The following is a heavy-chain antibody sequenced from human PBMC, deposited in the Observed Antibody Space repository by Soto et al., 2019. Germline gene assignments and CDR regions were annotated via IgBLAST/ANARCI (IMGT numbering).Heavy chain of an antibody. Sequence: QVQLVQSGAEVKKPGSSVKVSCKASGGTFSRYTINWVRQAPGQGLEWMGRIIPIAAIANYTQKFQGRVTITVNNSSTTAYMELSRLRSDDTAVYYCARGSTKVRGAHSWVDPWGQGTLVTVSA. D-gene: IGHD3-10*01. J-gene: IGHJ5*02. V-gene: IGHV1-69*02. CDR1: GGTFSRYT. CDR3: ARGSTKVRGAHSWVDP. CDR2: IIPIAAIA.